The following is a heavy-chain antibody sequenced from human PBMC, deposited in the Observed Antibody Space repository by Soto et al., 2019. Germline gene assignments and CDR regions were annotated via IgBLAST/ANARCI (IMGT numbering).Heavy chain of an antibody. CDR1: GFTFSSYN. Sequence: GGSLRLSCAASGFTFSSYNMNWVRQAPGKGLEWVSYITSRSSTISYADSVKGRFTISRDDAKNSLYLQMNSLRDEDTAVYYCERNKFPAYYYGMDVWGQGTTVTVSS. J-gene: IGHJ6*02. V-gene: IGHV3-48*02. CDR2: ITSRSSTI. D-gene: IGHD2-2*01. CDR3: ERNKFPAYYYGMDV.